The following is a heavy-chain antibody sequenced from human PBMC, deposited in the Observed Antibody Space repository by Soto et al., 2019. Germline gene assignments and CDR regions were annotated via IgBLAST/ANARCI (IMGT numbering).Heavy chain of an antibody. J-gene: IGHJ5*02. CDR2: IGTQHDT. V-gene: IGHV3-13*01. CDR1: GFTFSAYD. CDR3: ARQASYWHGGGGWFDP. Sequence: EVQLVESGGGLVQPGGSLRLSCAASGFTFSAYDMHWVRQPAGKGLEWVSTIGTQHDTYYPDSVKGRFTVSRENAKHSLFPQRNVPRTGDTAFYYCARQASYWHGGGGWFDPWGQGTLVTVSS. D-gene: IGHD2-8*02.